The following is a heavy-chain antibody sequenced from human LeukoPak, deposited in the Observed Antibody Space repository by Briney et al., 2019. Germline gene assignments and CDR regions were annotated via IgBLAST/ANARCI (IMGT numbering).Heavy chain of an antibody. V-gene: IGHV4-39*01. CDR3: ARLGYYGSGSLVDYFDY. D-gene: IGHD3-10*01. CDR1: GVTVSNNY. Sequence: KTGGSLRLSCAASGVTVSNNYMNWVRQAPGKGLEWIGSIYYSGSTYYNPSLKSRVTISVDTSKNQFSLKLSSVTAADTAVYYCARLGYYGSGSLVDYFDYWGQGTLVTVSS. J-gene: IGHJ4*02. CDR2: IYYSGST.